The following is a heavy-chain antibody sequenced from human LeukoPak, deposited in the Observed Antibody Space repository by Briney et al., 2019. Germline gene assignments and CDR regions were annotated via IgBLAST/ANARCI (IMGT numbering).Heavy chain of an antibody. J-gene: IGHJ6*02. CDR2: ISYDGSNK. D-gene: IGHD1-14*01. CDR3: ARDGETTGYYYYGMDV. CDR1: GFTFSSYA. V-gene: IGHV3-30*04. Sequence: GSLRLSCAASGFTFSSYAMHWVRQAPGKGLEWVAVISYDGSNKYYADSVKGRFTISRDNSKNTLYLQMNSLRAEDTAVYYCARDGETTGYYYYGMDVWGQGTTVTVSS.